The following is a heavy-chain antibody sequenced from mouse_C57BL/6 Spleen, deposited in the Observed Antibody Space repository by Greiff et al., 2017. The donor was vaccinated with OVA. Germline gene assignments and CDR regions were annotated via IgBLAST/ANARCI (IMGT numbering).Heavy chain of an antibody. D-gene: IGHD1-1*01. J-gene: IGHJ4*01. Sequence: QVQLQQPGAELVKPGASVKLSCKASGYTFTSYWMHWVKQRPGQGLEWIGEIDPSDSYTNYNQKFKGKSTLTVDKSSSTAYMQLSSLTSEDSAVYYCARWHYGSSHYAMDYWGQGTSVTVSS. CDR2: IDPSDSYT. V-gene: IGHV1-69*01. CDR3: ARWHYGSSHYAMDY. CDR1: GYTFTSYW.